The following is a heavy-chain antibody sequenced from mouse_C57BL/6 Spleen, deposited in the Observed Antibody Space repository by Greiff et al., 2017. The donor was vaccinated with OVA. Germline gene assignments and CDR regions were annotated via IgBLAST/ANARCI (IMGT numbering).Heavy chain of an antibody. CDR2: IYPSDSET. CDR3: TIRDYCSKVWFAY. V-gene: IGHV1-61*01. J-gene: IGHJ3*01. Sequence: QVQLQQPGAELVRPGSSVKLSCKASGYTFTSYWMDWVKQRPGQGLEWIGKIYPSDSETHYNQKFKDKATLTVDKSSSTAYMQLSSLTSEDSAVYYGTIRDYCSKVWFAYWGQGTLVTVSA. D-gene: IGHD1-1*01. CDR1: GYTFTSYW.